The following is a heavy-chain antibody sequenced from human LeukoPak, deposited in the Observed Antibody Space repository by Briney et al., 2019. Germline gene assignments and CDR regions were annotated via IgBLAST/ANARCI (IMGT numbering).Heavy chain of an antibody. CDR1: GGSFSGYY. V-gene: IGHV4-34*01. J-gene: IGHJ5*02. Sequence: PSETLSLTCAVYGGSFSGYYWSWIRQPPGKGLEWIGEINHSGSTNYNPSLKSRVTISVDTSKNQFSLKLSSVTAADTAVYYCARGRSGGYSGYENYNWFDPWGQGTLVTVSS. CDR3: ARGRSGGYSGYENYNWFDP. D-gene: IGHD5-12*01. CDR2: INHSGST.